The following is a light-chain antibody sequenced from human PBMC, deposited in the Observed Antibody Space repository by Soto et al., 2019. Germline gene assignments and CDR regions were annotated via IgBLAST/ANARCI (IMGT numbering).Light chain of an antibody. CDR2: LGS. Sequence: DIVMTQSPLSLPVTPGEPASISCRSSQSLLDSNGYNYLDWYLQKPGQSPQLLIYLGSNRASGVPDRFSGSGSGTDFTLSISRVEAEDVGVYYCMQAVQRFTFGQGTRLEIK. CDR1: QSLLDSNGYNY. V-gene: IGKV2-28*01. J-gene: IGKJ5*01. CDR3: MQAVQRFT.